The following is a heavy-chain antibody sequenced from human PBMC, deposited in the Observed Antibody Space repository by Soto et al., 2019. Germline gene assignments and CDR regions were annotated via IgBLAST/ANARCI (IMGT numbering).Heavy chain of an antibody. Sequence: KTSETLSLTCAVSGGSISSGGYSWSWIRQPPGRGLEWIGYIYHSGSTYYNPSLKSRVTISVDRSRNQFSLKLTSVTAADTAVYYCARVPLRYSSAEYYFDYWGQGTLVTVSS. V-gene: IGHV4-30-2*01. D-gene: IGHD6-25*01. CDR3: ARVPLRYSSAEYYFDY. J-gene: IGHJ4*02. CDR1: GGSISSGGYS. CDR2: IYHSGST.